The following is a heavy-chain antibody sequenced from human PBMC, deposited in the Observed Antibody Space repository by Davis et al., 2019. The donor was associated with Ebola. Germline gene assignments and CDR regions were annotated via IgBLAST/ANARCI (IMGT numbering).Heavy chain of an antibody. V-gene: IGHV3-73*01. CDR1: GFTFSGSA. CDR3: TRHPYDFWSGYPYGMDV. CDR2: IRSKANSYAT. Sequence: GESLKISCAASGFTFSGSAMHWVRQASGKGLEWVGRIRSKANSYATAYTASVKGRFTISRDDSKNTAYLQMNSLKTEDTAVYYCTRHPYDFWSGYPYGMDVWGQGTTVTVSS. D-gene: IGHD3-3*01. J-gene: IGHJ6*02.